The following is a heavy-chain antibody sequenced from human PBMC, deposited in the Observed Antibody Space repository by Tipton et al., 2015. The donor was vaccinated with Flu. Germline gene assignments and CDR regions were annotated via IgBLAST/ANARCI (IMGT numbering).Heavy chain of an antibody. CDR3: ASQPSGYHEFGFDY. Sequence: RSLRLSCAASGFTFSSYGMHWVRQAPGKGLEWVAVIWYDGSNKYYADSVKGRFTISRDNSKNTLYLQMNSLRAEDTAVYYCASQPSGYHEFGFDYWGQGTLVTVSS. CDR1: GFTFSSYG. D-gene: IGHD3-3*01. CDR2: IWYDGSNK. V-gene: IGHV3-33*08. J-gene: IGHJ4*02.